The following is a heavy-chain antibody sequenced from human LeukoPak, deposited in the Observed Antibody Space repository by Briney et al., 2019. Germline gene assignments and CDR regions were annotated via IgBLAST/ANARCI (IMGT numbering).Heavy chain of an antibody. V-gene: IGHV3-66*01. D-gene: IGHD3-22*01. CDR2: IYSGGNT. CDR1: GFTVSSNY. J-gene: IGHJ3*01. Sequence: GGSLRLSCAASGFTVSSNYMSWVRQAPGKGMEWLSFIYSGGNTYYADSVKGRFTISRDNSKNTLYLQMNSLRAEDTAVYYCARDHRPLNYYDTSGGFDVWGQGTMVTVSS. CDR3: ARDHRPLNYYDTSGGFDV.